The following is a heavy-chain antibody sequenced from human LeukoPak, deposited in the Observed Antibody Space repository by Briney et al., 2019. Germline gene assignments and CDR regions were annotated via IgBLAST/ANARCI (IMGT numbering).Heavy chain of an antibody. D-gene: IGHD3-10*01. CDR3: ARVGWGVFDY. J-gene: IGHJ4*02. CDR2: NSSSGSTI. V-gene: IGHV3-48*03. CDR1: GFTFSSYE. Sequence: GGSLRLSCAASGFTFSSYEMNWVHQAPGKGLEWVSYNSSSGSTIYYADSVKGRFTISGDNAKNSLYLQMNSLRAEDTAVYYCARVGWGVFDYWGQGTLVTV.